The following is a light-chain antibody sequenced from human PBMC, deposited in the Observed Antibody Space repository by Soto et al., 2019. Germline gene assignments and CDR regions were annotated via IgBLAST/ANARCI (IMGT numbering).Light chain of an antibody. V-gene: IGLV2-14*01. CDR1: SSDVGGHNY. J-gene: IGLJ2*01. CDR3: SSYTSSSTLDVV. CDR2: EVS. Sequence: QSALTQPASVSGSPGQSITISCTGTSSDVGGHNYLSWYQQYPGKAPKLMIYEVSNRPSGVSNRFSGSKSGNTASLTISGLQAEDEADYYCSSYTSSSTLDVVFGGGTKLTVL.